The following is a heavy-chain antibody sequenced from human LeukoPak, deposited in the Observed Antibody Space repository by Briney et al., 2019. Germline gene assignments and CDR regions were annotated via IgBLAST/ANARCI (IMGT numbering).Heavy chain of an antibody. D-gene: IGHD6-19*01. CDR3: ARPSQRSGCCPFDY. J-gene: IGHJ4*02. CDR1: GGSISSYY. V-gene: IGHV4-59*08. Sequence: SETLSLTCTVSGGSISSYYWSWIRQPPGKGLEWIGYIYYSGSTNYNPSLKSRVTISGDTSKNQFYLKLSSVTAADTAVYYCARPSQRSGCCPFDYWGQGTLVTVSS. CDR2: IYYSGST.